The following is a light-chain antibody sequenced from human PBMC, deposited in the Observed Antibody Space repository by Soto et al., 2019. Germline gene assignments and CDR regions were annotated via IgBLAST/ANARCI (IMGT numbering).Light chain of an antibody. CDR3: SSYTTSNTFYV. CDR2: DVS. V-gene: IGLV2-14*03. Sequence: QSALTQPASVSGSPGQSITISCTGTSSDVGGYNYVSWYQQYPGKAPKLMIYDVSNRPSGVSNRFSGSKSGNTASLTISGFQAEDEADYSCSSYTTSNTFYVCGTGTKLTVL. J-gene: IGLJ1*01. CDR1: SSDVGGYNY.